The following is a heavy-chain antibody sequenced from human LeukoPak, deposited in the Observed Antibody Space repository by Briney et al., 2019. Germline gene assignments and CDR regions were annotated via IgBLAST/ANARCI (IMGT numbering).Heavy chain of an antibody. CDR2: IYYSGST. D-gene: IGHD3-22*01. Sequence: PSETLSLTCTVSGGSISSYYWSWIRQPPGKGLEWIGYIYYSGSTNYNLSLKSRVTISVDTSKNQFSLKLSSVTAADTAVYYCAREDDSSGFDYWGQGTLVTVSS. V-gene: IGHV4-59*01. J-gene: IGHJ4*02. CDR1: GGSISSYY. CDR3: AREDDSSGFDY.